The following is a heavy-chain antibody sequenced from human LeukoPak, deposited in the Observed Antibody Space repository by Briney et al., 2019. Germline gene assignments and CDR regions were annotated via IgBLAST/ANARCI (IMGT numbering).Heavy chain of an antibody. V-gene: IGHV4-61*02. CDR1: GGSISSGSYY. CDR2: IYTSGST. Sequence: SETLSLTCTVSGGSISSGSYYWSWIRQPAGKGLEWIGRIYTSGSTNYNPSLKSRVTISVDTSKNQFSLKLSSVTAADTAVYYCARGGIAAATERGFDYWGQGTLVTVSS. D-gene: IGHD6-13*01. CDR3: ARGGIAAATERGFDY. J-gene: IGHJ4*02.